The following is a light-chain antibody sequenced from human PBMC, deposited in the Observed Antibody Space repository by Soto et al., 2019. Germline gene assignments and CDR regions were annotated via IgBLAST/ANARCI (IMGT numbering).Light chain of an antibody. Sequence: EIVLTQSPGTLSLCPGERATLSCRAGQSVSSGFLAWYQQKPGQAPRLLIYGASSRATGIPDRFSGSGSGTDFTLTVSRLEPEDFAVYYCQQYDNWPPYTFGQGTKVDIK. CDR2: GAS. CDR1: QSVSSGF. V-gene: IGKV3-20*01. CDR3: QQYDNWPPYT. J-gene: IGKJ2*01.